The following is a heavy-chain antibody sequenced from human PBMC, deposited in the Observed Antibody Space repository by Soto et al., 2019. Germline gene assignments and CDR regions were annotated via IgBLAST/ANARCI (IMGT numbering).Heavy chain of an antibody. J-gene: IGHJ6*02. CDR1: GYTFTSYG. CDR2: ISAYNGNT. D-gene: IGHD2-2*01. V-gene: IGHV1-18*01. Sequence: QVQLVQSGAEVKKPGAPVKVSCKASGYTFTSYGISWVRQAPGQGLEWMGWISAYNGNTNYAQKLQGRVTMTTDTSTSTAYMDLRSLSSDDTAVYYCARDSLDCSSTSCDVEIYYSYGMDVWGQGTTVTVSS. CDR3: ARDSLDCSSTSCDVEIYYSYGMDV.